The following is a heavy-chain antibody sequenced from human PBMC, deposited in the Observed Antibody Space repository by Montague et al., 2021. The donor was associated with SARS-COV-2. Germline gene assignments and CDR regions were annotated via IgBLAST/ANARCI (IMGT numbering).Heavy chain of an antibody. CDR3: ARVKSMITFGGDVVFFDY. D-gene: IGHD3-16*01. V-gene: IGHV4-31*03. Sequence: TLSLTCTVSGGSISSGGYYWIWIRPHTGKGLKWLGYIYYSASTNSNLSLRSRVSISVDTSKNPFSLKLSTVTAADTAVYYCARVKSMITFGGDVVFFDYWGQGTLVTVSS. CDR2: IYYSAST. CDR1: GGSISSGGYY. J-gene: IGHJ4*02.